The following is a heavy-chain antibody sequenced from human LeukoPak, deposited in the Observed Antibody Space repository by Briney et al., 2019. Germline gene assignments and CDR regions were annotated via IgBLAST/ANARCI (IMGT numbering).Heavy chain of an antibody. CDR2: IYYSGST. CDR1: GGSVSSGSYY. Sequence: PSETLSLTCTVSGGSVSSGSYYWSWIRQPPGKGLEWIGYIYYSGSTNFNPSLKSRVTMSVDTPKNQFSLRLSSVTAADTAVYYCARRFGFGFFDYWGQGTLVTVSS. V-gene: IGHV4-61*01. D-gene: IGHD3-10*01. CDR3: ARRFGFGFFDY. J-gene: IGHJ4*02.